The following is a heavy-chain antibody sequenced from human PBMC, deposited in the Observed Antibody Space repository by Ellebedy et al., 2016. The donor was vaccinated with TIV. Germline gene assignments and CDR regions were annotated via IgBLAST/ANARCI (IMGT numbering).Heavy chain of an antibody. V-gene: IGHV1-46*01. CDR2: INPSAGDT. Sequence: ASVKVSCKASGYTFTRFFLYWVRQAPGQGLEWMGIINPSAGDTSYAQKFQGRVTMTRDTSTSTVYMELSSLRSEDTAVYYCARGYGDYDYWGQGTLVTVSS. J-gene: IGHJ4*02. CDR3: ARGYGDYDY. D-gene: IGHD4-17*01. CDR1: GYTFTRFF.